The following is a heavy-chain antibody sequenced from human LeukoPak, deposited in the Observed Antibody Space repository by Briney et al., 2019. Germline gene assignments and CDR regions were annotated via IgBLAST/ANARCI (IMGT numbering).Heavy chain of an antibody. CDR2: IIPILGIA. D-gene: IGHD1-26*01. CDR3: ARSLGVVGATYLYYFDY. V-gene: IGHV1-69*04. CDR1: GGTFSSYA. J-gene: IGHJ4*02. Sequence: SVKVSCKASGGTFSSYAISWVRQAPGQGLEWMGRIIPILGIANYAQKFQGRVTITADKSTSTAYMELSSLRSEDTAVYYCARSLGVVGATYLYYFDYWGQGTLVTVSS.